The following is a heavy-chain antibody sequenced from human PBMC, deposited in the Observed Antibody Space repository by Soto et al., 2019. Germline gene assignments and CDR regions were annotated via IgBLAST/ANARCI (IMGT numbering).Heavy chain of an antibody. Sequence: SVKVSCKASGGTFSSYAISWVRQAPGQGLEWMGGIIPIFGTANYAQKFQGRVTITADESTSTAYMELSSLRSEDTAVYYCAIYCSSTSCAGKYYYYGMDGWGQGTTVTV. CDR1: GGTFSSYA. J-gene: IGHJ6*02. CDR3: AIYCSSTSCAGKYYYYGMDG. CDR2: IIPIFGTA. V-gene: IGHV1-69*13. D-gene: IGHD2-2*01.